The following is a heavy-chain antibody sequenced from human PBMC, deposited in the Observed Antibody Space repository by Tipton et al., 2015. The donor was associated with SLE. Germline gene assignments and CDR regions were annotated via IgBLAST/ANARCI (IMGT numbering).Heavy chain of an antibody. J-gene: IGHJ4*02. CDR1: GGSFSGYY. Sequence: TLSLTCAVYGGSFSGYYWSWIRQPPGKGLEWIGEINHSGSTNYNPSLKSRVTISVDTSKNQFSLKLSSVTAADTAVYYRARSGGKYSSSWTFDYWGQGTLVTVSP. CDR3: ARSGGKYSSSWTFDY. CDR2: INHSGST. D-gene: IGHD6-13*01. V-gene: IGHV4-34*01.